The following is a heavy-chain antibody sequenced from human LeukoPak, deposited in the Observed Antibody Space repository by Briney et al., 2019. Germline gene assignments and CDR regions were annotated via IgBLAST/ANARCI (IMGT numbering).Heavy chain of an antibody. V-gene: IGHV4-34*01. D-gene: IGHD6-6*01. J-gene: IGHJ1*01. CDR2: INHSGIT. CDR1: GGSFSGYY. Sequence: TSETLSLTCAVYGGSFSGYYWSWIRQPPGKGLEWIGEINHSGITNYNPSLQSRVTISVDTSKNQFSLNLNSVTAADTAVYYCARGGAARLHFQNWGQGTLVTVSS. CDR3: ARGGAARLHFQN.